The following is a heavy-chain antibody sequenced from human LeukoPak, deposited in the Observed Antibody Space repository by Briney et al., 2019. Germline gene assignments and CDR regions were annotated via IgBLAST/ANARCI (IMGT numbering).Heavy chain of an antibody. CDR3: ARGSHYYGSGSPNWFDP. CDR1: GASTSSYY. CDR2: LYYSGST. J-gene: IGHJ5*02. Sequence: SETLSLTCTVSGASTSSYYWSWIRQPPGKGLEWIGYLYYSGSTNYNPSLKSRVTISVDTSKNQFSLKLSSVTAADTAVYYCARGSHYYGSGSPNWFDPWGQGTLVTVSS. D-gene: IGHD3-10*01. V-gene: IGHV4-59*01.